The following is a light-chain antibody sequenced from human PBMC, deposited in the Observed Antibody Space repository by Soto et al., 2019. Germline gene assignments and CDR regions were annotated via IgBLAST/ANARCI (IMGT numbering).Light chain of an antibody. CDR2: GAP. CDR1: QSVSRY. CDR3: QQYNYWPGT. Sequence: EIVLTQAPGTLSLSPGERATLSCRASQSVSRYLTWYQQKPGQAPRLLISGAPTRATGITDRFSGSGSGTEFTLTINSLQSEDFAVYYCQQYNYWPGTFGQGTKVDIK. J-gene: IGKJ1*01. V-gene: IGKV3-15*01.